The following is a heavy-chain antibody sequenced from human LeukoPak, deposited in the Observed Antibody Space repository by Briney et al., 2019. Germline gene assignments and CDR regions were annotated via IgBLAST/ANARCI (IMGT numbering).Heavy chain of an antibody. CDR2: IYHSGST. J-gene: IGHJ4*02. V-gene: IGHV4-38-2*02. D-gene: IGHD2-15*01. Sequence: PSETLSLTCTVSGYSISSGYYWGWIRQPPGKGLEWIGSIYHSGSTYYNPSLKSRVTISVDTSKNQFSLKLSSVTAADTAVYYCARVPVVAASNFDYWGQGTLVTVSS. CDR3: ARVPVVAASNFDY. CDR1: GYSISSGYY.